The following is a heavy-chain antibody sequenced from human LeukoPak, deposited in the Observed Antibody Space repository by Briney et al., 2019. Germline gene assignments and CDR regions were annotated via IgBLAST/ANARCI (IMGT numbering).Heavy chain of an antibody. CDR1: GYTFTSYY. J-gene: IGHJ6*03. V-gene: IGHV1-46*01. D-gene: IGHD4-11*01. Sequence: ASVKVSCKASGYTFTSYYMHWVRQAPGQGLEWMGIINPSGGSTRYAQKFQGRVTMTRDTSTSTVYMELSSLRSEDTAVYYCARTETTVTTFVGYYYYYYMDVWGKGTTVTVSS. CDR2: INPSGGST. CDR3: ARTETTVTTFVGYYYYYYMDV.